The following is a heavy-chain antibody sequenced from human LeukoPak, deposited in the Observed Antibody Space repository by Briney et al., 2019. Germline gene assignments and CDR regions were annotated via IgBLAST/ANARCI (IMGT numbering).Heavy chain of an antibody. CDR1: GGSFSGYW. Sequence: SETLSLTCAVYGGSFSGYWWSWVRLPPGKGLEWIGEINHRGSTNYNPSLKSRVTIAVDTSKIQFSLTLSAVTAADTAMYFYSRGPPPIPVDFDSSGYYYFEYWGLGTLVPVSS. CDR2: INHRGST. V-gene: IGHV4-34*01. CDR3: SRGPPPIPVDFDSSGYYYFEY. D-gene: IGHD3-22*01. J-gene: IGHJ4*02.